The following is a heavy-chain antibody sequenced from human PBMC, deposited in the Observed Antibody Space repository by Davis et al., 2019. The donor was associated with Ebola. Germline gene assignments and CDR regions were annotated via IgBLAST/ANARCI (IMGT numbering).Heavy chain of an antibody. D-gene: IGHD6-13*01. CDR3: ARDRGLAAASISYSYFYDMDV. J-gene: IGHJ6*04. CDR2: INPNSGGT. V-gene: IGHV1-2*06. Sequence: AASVKVSCKASGYTFSGYYMHWVRQAPGQGLEWMGRINPNSGGTNYARKFQGRVTMTRDTSISTAYMELRRLRFDDTAVYYCARDRGLAAASISYSYFYDMDVWGKGTTVTVSS. CDR1: GYTFSGYY.